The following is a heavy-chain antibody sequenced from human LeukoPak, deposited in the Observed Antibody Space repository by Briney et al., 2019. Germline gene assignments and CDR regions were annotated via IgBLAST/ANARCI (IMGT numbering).Heavy chain of an antibody. D-gene: IGHD2-21*02. CDR3: ARQVTVGSFFDY. CDR1: GGSISSSSYY. Sequence: SETLCLTCTVSGGSISSSSYYWGWIRQPPGKGLEWIGSIYYGGSTYYDPSLKSRVTISVDTSKNQFSLKLSSVTAANTAVYYCARQVTVGSFFDYWGQGTLVTVSS. J-gene: IGHJ4*02. V-gene: IGHV4-39*01. CDR2: IYYGGST.